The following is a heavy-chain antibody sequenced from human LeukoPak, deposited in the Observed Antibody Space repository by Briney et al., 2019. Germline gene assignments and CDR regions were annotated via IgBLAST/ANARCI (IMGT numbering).Heavy chain of an antibody. CDR2: IYYSGST. D-gene: IGHD3-22*01. CDR1: GGSVSSGSYY. J-gene: IGHJ4*02. Sequence: SETLSLTCTVSGGSVSSGSYYWSWIRQPPGKGLEWIGYIYYSGSTNYNPSLKSRVTISVDTSKNQFSLKLSPVTAADAAVYYCARDTRSYDTSGYYYFDYWGQGALVTVSS. V-gene: IGHV4-61*01. CDR3: ARDTRSYDTSGYYYFDY.